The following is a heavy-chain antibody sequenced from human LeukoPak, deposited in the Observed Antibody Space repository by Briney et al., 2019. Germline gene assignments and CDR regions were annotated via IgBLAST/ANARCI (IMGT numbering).Heavy chain of an antibody. CDR2: IRYDGSNK. J-gene: IGHJ4*02. CDR1: GFTFSNFG. CDR3: AKGPYIVVVPAAVYSFDF. Sequence: GGSLRLSCAASGFTFSNFGMHWVRQAPGKGLEWVTFIRYDGSNKYYAESVKGRFTISGDDSKSTLYLQMNNLKTEDTAMYYCAKGPYIVVVPAAVYSFDFWGQGTLVTVSS. D-gene: IGHD2-2*01. V-gene: IGHV3-30*02.